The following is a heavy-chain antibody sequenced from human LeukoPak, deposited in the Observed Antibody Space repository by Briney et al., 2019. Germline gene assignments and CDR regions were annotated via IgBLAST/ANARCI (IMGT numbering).Heavy chain of an antibody. CDR3: ARVTSTAYFDY. CDR1: GLTFNRYG. J-gene: IGHJ4*02. V-gene: IGHV3-23*01. CDR2: ITANGGGT. Sequence: GGSLRLSCAASGLTFNRYGMSWVRQAPGKGLEWVSSITANGGGTFYGDSVKGRFTISRDNSKNTLYLQMNSLRAEDTAVYYCARVTSTAYFDYWGQGTLVTVSS. D-gene: IGHD4-17*01.